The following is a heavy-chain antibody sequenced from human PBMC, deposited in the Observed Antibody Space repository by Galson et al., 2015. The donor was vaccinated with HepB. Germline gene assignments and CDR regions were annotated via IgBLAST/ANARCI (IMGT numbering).Heavy chain of an antibody. CDR2: TSYDGGRK. V-gene: IGHV3-30*18. J-gene: IGHJ4*02. Sequence: SLRLSCAASGFTFSTYGMHWVRQAPGKGLEWVALTSYDGGRKYYVDSVKGRFTISRDNSKNTLYLQMDSLRTEDTAVYYCSKDLKPMSASFPGDYWGQGALVTVSS. CDR1: GFTFSTYG. CDR3: SKDLKPMSASFPGDY. D-gene: IGHD3-16*02.